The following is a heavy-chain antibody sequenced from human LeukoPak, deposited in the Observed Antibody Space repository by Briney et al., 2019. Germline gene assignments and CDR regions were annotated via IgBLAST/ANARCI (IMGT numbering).Heavy chain of an antibody. CDR3: AREADNGDYPMNS. CDR2: ISSGGSSL. V-gene: IGHV3-74*01. Sequence: GSLRLSCAASGFTITNSWMHWVRQAPGKGLVWVSRISSGGSSLDYADSVKGRFTISRDIAKNTLYLQMSSLRPEDTAVYYCAREADNGDYPMNSWGHGTLVSVSS. J-gene: IGHJ5*01. D-gene: IGHD4-17*01. CDR1: GFTITNSW.